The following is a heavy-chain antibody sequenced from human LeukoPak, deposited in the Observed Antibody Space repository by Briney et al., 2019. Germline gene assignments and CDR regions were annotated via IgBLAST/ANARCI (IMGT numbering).Heavy chain of an antibody. CDR1: GGSISPYF. Sequence: SETVSLTCTVSGGSISPYFWSWIRQPPGKGLEWIGYIYYSESTNYNTSLKSRVTMSVDTSKNQFSLKLNSVTAADTAVYYCARQAPGYCSGGSCYSTKYYFDYWGQGTLVTVSS. V-gene: IGHV4-59*08. D-gene: IGHD2-15*01. J-gene: IGHJ4*02. CDR3: ARQAPGYCSGGSCYSTKYYFDY. CDR2: IYYSEST.